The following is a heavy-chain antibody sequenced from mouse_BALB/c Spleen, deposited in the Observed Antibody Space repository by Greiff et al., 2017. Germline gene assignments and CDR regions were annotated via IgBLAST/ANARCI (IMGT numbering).Heavy chain of an antibody. CDR2: ISYSGST. Sequence: ESGPSLVKPSQTLSLTCSVTGDSITSGYWNWIRKFPGNKLEYMGYISYSGSTYYNPSLKSRISITRDTSKNQYYLQLNSVTTEDTATYYCANYYGSSHWYFDVWGAGTTVTVSS. CDR1: GDSITSGY. J-gene: IGHJ1*01. V-gene: IGHV3-8*02. D-gene: IGHD1-1*01. CDR3: ANYYGSSHWYFDV.